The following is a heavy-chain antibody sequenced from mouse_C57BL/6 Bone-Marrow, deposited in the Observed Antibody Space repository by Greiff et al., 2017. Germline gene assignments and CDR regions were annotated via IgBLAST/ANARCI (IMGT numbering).Heavy chain of an antibody. CDR1: GFNIKDYY. J-gene: IGHJ3*01. CDR3: TSYDGYYGGFAY. D-gene: IGHD2-3*01. V-gene: IGHV14-1*01. Sequence: EVQLKESGAELVRPGASVKLSCTASGFNIKDYYMHWVKQRPEQGLEWIGRIDPEDGDTEYAPKFKGKDTMTADTSSNPAYLQLSSLTSEDTAVYYCTSYDGYYGGFAYWGQGTLVTVSA. CDR2: IDPEDGDT.